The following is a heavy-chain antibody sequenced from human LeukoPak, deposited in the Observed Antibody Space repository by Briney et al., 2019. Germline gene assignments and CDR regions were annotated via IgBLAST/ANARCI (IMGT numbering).Heavy chain of an antibody. CDR2: ISYDGSNK. D-gene: IGHD2-15*01. V-gene: IGHV3-30-3*01. J-gene: IGHJ4*02. Sequence: GGSLRPSCAASGFTFSSYAMHWVRQAPGKGLEWVAVISYDGSNKYYADSVKGRFTISRDNSKNTLYLQMNSLRAEDTAVYYCARGYCSGGSCYSHFDYWGQGTLVTVSS. CDR3: ARGYCSGGSCYSHFDY. CDR1: GFTFSSYA.